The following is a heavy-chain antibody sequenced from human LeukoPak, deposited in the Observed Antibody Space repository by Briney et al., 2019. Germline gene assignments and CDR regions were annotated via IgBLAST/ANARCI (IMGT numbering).Heavy chain of an antibody. CDR1: GFNLDDYA. CDR2: ISWNSGSI. CDR3: AKGLLAVAGTSFQH. V-gene: IGHV3-9*01. D-gene: IGHD6-19*01. Sequence: GGSLRLPCAASGFNLDDYAMHWVRQAPGKGLEWVSGISWNSGSIGYADSVKGRFTISRDNAKNSLYLQMNSLRAEDTALYYCAKGLLAVAGTSFQHWGQGTLVTVSS. J-gene: IGHJ1*01.